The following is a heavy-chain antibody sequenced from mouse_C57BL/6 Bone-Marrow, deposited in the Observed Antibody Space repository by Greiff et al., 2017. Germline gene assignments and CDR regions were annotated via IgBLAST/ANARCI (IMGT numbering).Heavy chain of an antibody. CDR1: GFTFSDYG. V-gene: IGHV5-15*01. CDR3: ARGDGNYGYAMDY. J-gene: IGHJ4*01. D-gene: IGHD2-1*01. Sequence: EVMLVESGGGLVQPGGSLKLSCAASGFTFSDYGMAWVRQAPRKGREWVAFISNLAYSIYYAGTVRGRFTISRENANNTLYLEMSSLRSEDTAMYYCARGDGNYGYAMDYWGQGTSVTVSS. CDR2: ISNLAYSI.